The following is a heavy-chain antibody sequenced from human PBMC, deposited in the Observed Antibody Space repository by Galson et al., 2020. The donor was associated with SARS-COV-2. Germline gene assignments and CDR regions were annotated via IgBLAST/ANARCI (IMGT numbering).Heavy chain of an antibody. Sequence: SETLSLTCAVYGGSFSGYYWSWIRQPPGKGLEWIGEINHSGSTNYNPSLKSRVTISVDTSKNQFSLKLSSVTAADTAVYYCAREISLWWPRGGSVNWFDPWGQGTLVTVSS. V-gene: IGHV4-34*01. CDR1: GGSFSGYY. CDR3: AREISLWWPRGGSVNWFDP. CDR2: INHSGST. J-gene: IGHJ5*02. D-gene: IGHD2-21*01.